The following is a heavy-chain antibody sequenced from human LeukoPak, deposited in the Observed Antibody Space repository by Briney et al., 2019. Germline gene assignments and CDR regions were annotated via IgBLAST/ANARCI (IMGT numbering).Heavy chain of an antibody. D-gene: IGHD3-10*01. V-gene: IGHV3-23*01. CDR1: GFTFSSYG. CDR2: ISGSGGST. Sequence: HTGGSLRLSCAASGFTFSSYGMSWVRQAPGKGLEWVSAISGSGGSTYYADSVKGRFTISRDNSKSTLYLQMNSLRAEDTAVYYCAKSTMVRGVPLDYWGQGTLVTVSS. CDR3: AKSTMVRGVPLDY. J-gene: IGHJ4*02.